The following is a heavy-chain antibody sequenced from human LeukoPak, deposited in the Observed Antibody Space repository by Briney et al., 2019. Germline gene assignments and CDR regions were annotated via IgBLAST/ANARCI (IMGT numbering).Heavy chain of an antibody. J-gene: IGHJ3*02. D-gene: IGHD2-15*01. Sequence: ASVKVSCKASGYTFTSYGISWVRQAPGQGLEWMGWISAYNGNTNYAQKLQGRVTMTTDTSTSTAYMEPRSLRSDDTAVYYCARVVVAAAADAFDIWGQGTMVTVSS. CDR2: ISAYNGNT. CDR3: ARVVVAAAADAFDI. CDR1: GYTFTSYG. V-gene: IGHV1-18*01.